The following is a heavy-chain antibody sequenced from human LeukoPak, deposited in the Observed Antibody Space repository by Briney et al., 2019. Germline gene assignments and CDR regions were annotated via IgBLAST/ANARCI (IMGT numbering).Heavy chain of an antibody. CDR3: ARGSGYFYYMDV. CDR2: IYHTGRT. Sequence: SETLSLTCNVSGGSMNTDDFHWTWIPQPPGKGLEWIAYIYHTGRTYYNPSLKSRIAISVDTSKNQFSLKMTFVTATGTAVYYCARGSGYFYYMDVWGKGTTVIVSS. D-gene: IGHD1-26*01. CDR1: GGSMNTDDFH. V-gene: IGHV4-30-4*08. J-gene: IGHJ6*03.